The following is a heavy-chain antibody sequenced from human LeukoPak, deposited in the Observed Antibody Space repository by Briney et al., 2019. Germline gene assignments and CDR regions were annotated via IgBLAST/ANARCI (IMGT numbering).Heavy chain of an antibody. V-gene: IGHV3-15*01. Sequence: GGSLRLSCTASGFTFSNAWLSWVRQAPGKGLEWVGRIKSKTDGGTTDYAAPVKGGFTISRDDSKNTLYLQMNSLKTEDTAVYYCTTYPYRASGSNWGQGTLVTVSS. D-gene: IGHD3-10*01. CDR2: IKSKTDGGTT. CDR3: TTYPYRASGSN. J-gene: IGHJ4*02. CDR1: GFTFSNAW.